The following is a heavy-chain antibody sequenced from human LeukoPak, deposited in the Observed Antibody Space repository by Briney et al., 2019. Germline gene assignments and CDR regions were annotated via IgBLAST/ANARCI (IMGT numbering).Heavy chain of an antibody. D-gene: IGHD6-13*01. CDR2: IYYSGST. J-gene: IGHJ4*02. Sequence: SETLSLTCTVSGGSVSSGSYYWSWIRQPPGKGLEWIGHIYYSGSTNYNPSLKSRGTISVDTSKNQFSLKLSSVTAADTAVYYCARDRVAAASLDYWGQGTLVTVSS. CDR3: ARDRVAAASLDY. CDR1: GGSVSSGSYY. V-gene: IGHV4-61*01.